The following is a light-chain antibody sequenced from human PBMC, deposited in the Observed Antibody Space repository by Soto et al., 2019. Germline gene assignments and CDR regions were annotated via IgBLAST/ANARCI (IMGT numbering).Light chain of an antibody. Sequence: QSALTQPASVSGSPGQSITISCTGTSSDVGSYNLVSWYQQRPGKAPKVMIYEVSKRPSGVSNRFSGSKSGNTASLTISGLQAEDEADYYCCSYAGSSTYYVLGTGTKVTVL. V-gene: IGLV2-23*02. CDR1: SSDVGSYNL. J-gene: IGLJ1*01. CDR2: EVS. CDR3: CSYAGSSTYYV.